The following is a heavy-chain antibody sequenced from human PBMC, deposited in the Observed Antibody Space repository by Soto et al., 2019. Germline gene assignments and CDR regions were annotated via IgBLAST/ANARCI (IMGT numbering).Heavy chain of an antibody. Sequence: PGESLKISCAASGFIFSHYTMNWVRQSPGKGLEWVGRIRSKANNYATAYGASVKGRFTISRDDSKNTAYLQMNSLKTEDTAVYYCSRQASDFWSGKPQYYMDVWGKGTTVTVSS. J-gene: IGHJ6*03. CDR1: GFIFSHYT. D-gene: IGHD3-3*01. V-gene: IGHV3-73*01. CDR2: IRSKANNYAT. CDR3: SRQASDFWSGKPQYYMDV.